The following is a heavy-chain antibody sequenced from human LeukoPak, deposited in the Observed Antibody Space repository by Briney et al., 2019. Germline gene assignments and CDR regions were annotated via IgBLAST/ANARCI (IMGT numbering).Heavy chain of an antibody. CDR1: GYSISSGYY. CDR3: ARETMVRGVVDY. CDR2: IYHSGST. V-gene: IGHV4-38-2*02. D-gene: IGHD3-10*01. J-gene: IGHJ4*02. Sequence: PSETLSLTCTVSGYSISSGYYWGWIRQPPGKGLEWIEIIYHSGSTYYNPSLKSRVTISVDRSKNQFSLKLSSVTAADTAVYYCARETMVRGVVDYWGQGTLVTVSS.